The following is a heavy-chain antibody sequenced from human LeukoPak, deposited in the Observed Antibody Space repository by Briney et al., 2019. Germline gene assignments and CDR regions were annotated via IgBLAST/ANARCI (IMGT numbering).Heavy chain of an antibody. V-gene: IGHV3-48*04. D-gene: IGHD3-9*01. Sequence: GGSLRLSCAASGFTFSSYAMTWVRQAPGKGLEWISYISRSGDSLYYADSVEGRFTISRDNAKNSLFLQMNSLRADDTAVYYCAREVVIFPDYYYYGMDVWGQGTTVTVSS. CDR2: ISRSGDSL. CDR3: AREVVIFPDYYYYGMDV. CDR1: GFTFSSYA. J-gene: IGHJ6*02.